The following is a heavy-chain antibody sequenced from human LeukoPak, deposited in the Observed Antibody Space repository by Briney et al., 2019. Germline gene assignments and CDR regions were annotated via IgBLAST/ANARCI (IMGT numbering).Heavy chain of an antibody. Sequence: PGRSLRLSCAASGFTFSSYAMHWVRQAPGKGLEWVAVISYDGSNKYYADSAKGRFTISRDNSKNTLYLQMNSLRAEDTAVYYCARSQNKMLEAPFDYWGQGTLVTVSS. D-gene: IGHD3-10*02. CDR3: ARSQNKMLEAPFDY. J-gene: IGHJ4*02. CDR1: GFTFSSYA. V-gene: IGHV3-30-3*01. CDR2: ISYDGSNK.